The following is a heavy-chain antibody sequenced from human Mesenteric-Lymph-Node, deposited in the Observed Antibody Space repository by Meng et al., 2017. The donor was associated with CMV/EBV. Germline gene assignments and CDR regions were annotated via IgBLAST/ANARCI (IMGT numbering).Heavy chain of an antibody. D-gene: IGHD2-8*01. V-gene: IGHV4-4*02. J-gene: IGHJ5*02. CDR3: ATGGGNNGWFAN. Sequence: CAVSGDSISSISWFTWVRQTPGKGLEWIAAAYHTGNSNSNPSLGIRVTISVDRPNNQISLKLRSLTAADAAIYYCATGGGNNGWFANWGQGTLVTVSS. CDR1: GDSISSISW. CDR2: AYHTGNS.